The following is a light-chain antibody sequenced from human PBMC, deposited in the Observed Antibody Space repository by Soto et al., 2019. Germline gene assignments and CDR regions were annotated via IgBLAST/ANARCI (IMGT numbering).Light chain of an antibody. Sequence: QSALTQPPSASGSPGQSVTISCTGTSSDVGGYNYVSWYQQHPGKAPKLMIYEVTKRPSGVPDRFSGSKSGNTASLTVSGLQAEDEADYYCQSYDSSLSYVFGTGTKLTVL. J-gene: IGLJ1*01. CDR2: EVT. CDR1: SSDVGGYNY. CDR3: QSYDSSLSYV. V-gene: IGLV2-8*01.